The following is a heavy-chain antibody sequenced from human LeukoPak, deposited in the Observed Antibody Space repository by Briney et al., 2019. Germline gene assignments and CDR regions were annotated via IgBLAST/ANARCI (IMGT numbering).Heavy chain of an antibody. Sequence: SETLSLTCTVSGGSISSYYWSWIRQPPGKGLEWIGYIYYSGSTNYNPSLKSRVTISVDTSKNQFSLKLSSVTAADTAVYYCAKGRRYCSSTSCYSGAFDIWGQGTMVTVSS. V-gene: IGHV4-59*01. CDR2: IYYSGST. CDR1: GGSISSYY. D-gene: IGHD2-2*01. J-gene: IGHJ3*02. CDR3: AKGRRYCSSTSCYSGAFDI.